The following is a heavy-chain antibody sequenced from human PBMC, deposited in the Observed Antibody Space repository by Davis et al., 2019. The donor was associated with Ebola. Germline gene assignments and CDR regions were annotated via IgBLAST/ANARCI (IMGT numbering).Heavy chain of an antibody. CDR1: GSTFSSYG. Sequence: GESLKISCAASGSTFSSYGMHWVRQAPGKGLEWVAFIRYDGSNKYYADSVKGRFTISRDNSKNTLYLQMNSLRAEDTAVYYCARDRPLDFFFGDYYGMDVWGQGTTVTVSS. V-gene: IGHV3-30*02. CDR3: ARDRPLDFFFGDYYGMDV. CDR2: IRYDGSNK. J-gene: IGHJ6*02. D-gene: IGHD3-16*01.